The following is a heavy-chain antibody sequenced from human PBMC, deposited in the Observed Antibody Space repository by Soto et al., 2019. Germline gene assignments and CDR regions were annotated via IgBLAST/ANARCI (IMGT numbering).Heavy chain of an antibody. Sequence: SETLSLTCAVYGGSFSCYYWSWIRQPPGKGLEWIGEINHSGSTNYNPSLKSRVTISVDTSKNQFSLKLSSVTAADTAVYYCARAPAGYGDYYYGMDVWGQGTTVTVSS. CDR3: ARAPAGYGDYYYGMDV. CDR1: GGSFSCYY. V-gene: IGHV4-34*01. CDR2: INHSGST. J-gene: IGHJ6*02. D-gene: IGHD4-17*01.